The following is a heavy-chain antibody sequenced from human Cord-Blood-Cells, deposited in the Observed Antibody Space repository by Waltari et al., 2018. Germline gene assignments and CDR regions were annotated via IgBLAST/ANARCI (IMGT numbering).Heavy chain of an antibody. J-gene: IGHJ4*02. CDR3: ARDQGSSCYDY. CDR2: INPNRGGT. V-gene: IGHV1-2*02. Sequence: QVQLVQSGAEVKKPGASVKVSCKASGYTFTGYYMHWVRQAPGQGLEWMEWINPNRGGTNYAQKFQGRVTMTRDTSISTAYMELSRLRSDDTAVYYCARDQGSSCYDYWGQGTLVTVSS. CDR1: GYTFTGYY. D-gene: IGHD2-2*01.